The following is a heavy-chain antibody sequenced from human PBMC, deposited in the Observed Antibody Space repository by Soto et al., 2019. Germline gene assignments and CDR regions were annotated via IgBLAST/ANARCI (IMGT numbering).Heavy chain of an antibody. CDR2: IDWDDDK. CDR3: ERILVVPAAISYYYGMDV. D-gene: IGHD2-2*01. Sequence: SGPTLANLTQTLTLTCTFSGFSLSTSGMCVSWIRQPPGKALEWLALIDWDDDKYYSTSLKTRLTISKDTSKTQVGLRMTNMDPVDTAKYYWERILVVPAAISYYYGMDVWGQGTTVTVSS. V-gene: IGHV2-70*01. CDR1: GFSLSTSGMC. J-gene: IGHJ6*02.